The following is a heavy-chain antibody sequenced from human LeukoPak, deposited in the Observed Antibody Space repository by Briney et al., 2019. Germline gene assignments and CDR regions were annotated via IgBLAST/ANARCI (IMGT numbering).Heavy chain of an antibody. CDR3: AKETYSGSTGLRDY. CDR2: ISGSGGST. CDR1: GFTFSSYA. V-gene: IGHV3-23*01. J-gene: IGHJ4*02. Sequence: PGGSLRLSCAASGFTFSSYAMSWVRQAPGKGLEWVSAISGSGGSTYYADSVKGRFTISRDNSKNALYLQMNSLRAEDTAVYYCAKETYSGSTGLRDYWGQGTLVTVSS. D-gene: IGHD1-26*01.